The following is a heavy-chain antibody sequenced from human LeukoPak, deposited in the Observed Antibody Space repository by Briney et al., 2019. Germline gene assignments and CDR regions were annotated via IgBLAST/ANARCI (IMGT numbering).Heavy chain of an antibody. CDR1: GFTFSDHY. D-gene: IGHD3-10*01. V-gene: IGHV3-11*04. CDR2: ITGSSSTI. J-gene: IGHJ4*02. CDR3: VLLWFGEPDY. Sequence: GGSLRLSCAASGFTFSDHYMDWVRQAPGKGLEWVSYITGSSSTIYYADSVKGRFTISRDNAKNSLYLQMNSLRDEDTAVYYCVLLWFGEPDYWGQGTLVTVSS.